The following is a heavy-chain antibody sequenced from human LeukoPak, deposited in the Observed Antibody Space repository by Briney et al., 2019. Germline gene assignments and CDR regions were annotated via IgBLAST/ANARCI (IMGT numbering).Heavy chain of an antibody. CDR2: IRQDGSEK. D-gene: IGHD5-18*01. CDR3: ARPLDTAMVADAFDI. Sequence: GGSLSLSCAASGFTFGSYWMSWVRQAPGKGLEWVANIRQDGSEKYYVDSVKGRFTISRDNAKNSLYLQMNSLRAEDTAVYYCARPLDTAMVADAFDIWGQGTMVTVSS. V-gene: IGHV3-7*01. J-gene: IGHJ3*02. CDR1: GFTFGSYW.